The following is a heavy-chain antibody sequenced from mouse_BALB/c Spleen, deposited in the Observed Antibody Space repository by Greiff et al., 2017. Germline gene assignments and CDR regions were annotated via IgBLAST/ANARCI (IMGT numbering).Heavy chain of an antibody. CDR3: ARGVGLAY. V-gene: IGHV7-3*02. Sequence: EVKLVESGGGLVQPGGSLRLSCATSGFTFTDYYMSWVRQPPGKALEWLGFIRNKANGYTTEYSASVKGRFTISRDNSQSILYLQMNTLRAEDSATYYCARGVGLAYWGQGTLVTVSA. J-gene: IGHJ3*01. CDR1: GFTFTDYY. CDR2: IRNKANGYTT.